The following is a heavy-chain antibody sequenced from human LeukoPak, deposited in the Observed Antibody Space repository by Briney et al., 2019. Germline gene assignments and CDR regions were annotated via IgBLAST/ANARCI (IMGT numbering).Heavy chain of an antibody. CDR3: ARDLTYYYDSSGYMGFDY. D-gene: IGHD3-22*01. CDR2: IWYDGSNK. CDR1: PLTITTYQ. V-gene: IGHV3-33*01. J-gene: IGHJ4*02. Sequence: GRSLSFSSAASPLTITTYQMPRLCQAPGKGLEWVAVIWYDGSNKYYADSVKGRFTISRDNSKNTLYLQMNSLRAEDTAVYYCARDLTYYYDSSGYMGFDYWGQGTLVTVSS.